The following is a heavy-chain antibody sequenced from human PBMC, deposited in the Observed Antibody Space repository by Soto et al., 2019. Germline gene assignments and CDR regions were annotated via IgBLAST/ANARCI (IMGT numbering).Heavy chain of an antibody. V-gene: IGHV3-15*01. J-gene: IGHJ4*02. CDR1: GFTFSNAW. D-gene: IGHD2-15*01. CDR2: IKSKTDGGTT. Sequence: GGSLRLSCAASGFTFSNAWMSWVRQAPGKGLEWVGRIKSKTDGGTTDYAAPVRGRFTISRDDSKNTLYLQMNSLKTEDTAVYYCTSPSCSGGSCLPDFWGQGTLVTVS. CDR3: TSPSCSGGSCLPDF.